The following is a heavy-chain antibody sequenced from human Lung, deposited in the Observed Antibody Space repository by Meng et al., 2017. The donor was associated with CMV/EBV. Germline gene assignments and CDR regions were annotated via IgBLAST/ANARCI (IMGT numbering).Heavy chain of an antibody. V-gene: IGHV4-59*01. CDR2: ISSTGYL. D-gene: IGHD1-1*01. Sequence: SETXSLTCTVSGASISSNYWSWSRRPPGKGLEYIGSISSTGYLEYSPSLKGRVTISLDTSKNHFSLKLTSVTAADTAMYYCAGPYDKGSSPHDPFDIWGQGTMVTVSS. J-gene: IGHJ3*02. CDR1: GASISSNY. CDR3: AGPYDKGSSPHDPFDI.